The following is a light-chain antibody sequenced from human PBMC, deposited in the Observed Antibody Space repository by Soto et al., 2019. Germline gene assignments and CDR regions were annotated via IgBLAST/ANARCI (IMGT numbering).Light chain of an antibody. J-gene: IGLJ1*01. V-gene: IGLV2-8*01. CDR2: EVS. CDR3: SSYAGSNNLGV. CDR1: GSDVGTYNY. Sequence: QSALTQPPSASGSPGQSIYISCTGTGSDVGTYNYVSWYQQHPGKAPKLIIYEVSKRPSGVPDRFSGSKSGNTASLTVSGLQAEDEAEYYCSSYAGSNNLGVFGNGTKVTVL.